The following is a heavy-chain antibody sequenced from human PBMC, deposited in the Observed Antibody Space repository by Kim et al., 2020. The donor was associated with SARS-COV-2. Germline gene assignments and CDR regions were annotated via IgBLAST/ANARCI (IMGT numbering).Heavy chain of an antibody. CDR1: GGSISSCY. V-gene: IGHV4-59*13. D-gene: IGHD2-2*01. Sequence: SETLSLTCTVSGGSISSCYWSWIRQPPGKGLEWIGYIYYSGSTNYNPSLKSRVTISVDTSKNQFSLKLSSVTAADTAVYYCAREGGSSTSWNAFDIWGQGTMVTVSS. J-gene: IGHJ3*02. CDR3: AREGGSSTSWNAFDI. CDR2: IYYSGST.